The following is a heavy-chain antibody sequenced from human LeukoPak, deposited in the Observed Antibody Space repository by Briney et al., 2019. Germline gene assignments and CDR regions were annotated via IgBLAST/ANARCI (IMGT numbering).Heavy chain of an antibody. V-gene: IGHV1-18*01. D-gene: IGHD3-22*01. J-gene: IGHJ4*02. CDR2: ISAYNGNT. CDR3: ARDQFTYYYDSSGYPPKDPLDY. Sequence: RASVKVTCKASGYTFTSYGISWVRQAPGQGLEWMGWISAYNGNTNYAQKLQGRVTMTTDTSTSTAYMELRSLRSDDTAVYYCARDQFTYYYDSSGYPPKDPLDYWGQGTLVTVSS. CDR1: GYTFTSYG.